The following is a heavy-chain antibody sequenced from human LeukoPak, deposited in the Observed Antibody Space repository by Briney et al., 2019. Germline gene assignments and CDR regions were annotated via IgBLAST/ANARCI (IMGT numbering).Heavy chain of an antibody. D-gene: IGHD5-18*01. CDR3: AKEGDTAMAPLDL. V-gene: IGHV3-9*03. CDR2: ISWNSGSR. CDR1: GFTFDDYA. J-gene: IGHJ2*01. Sequence: GGSLRLSCAASGFTFDDYAMHWVRQAPGKGLEWVSGISWNSGSRGYADSVKGRFTISRDNAKNSLYLQMNSLRAEDMALYYCAKEGDTAMAPLDLWGRGTLVTVSS.